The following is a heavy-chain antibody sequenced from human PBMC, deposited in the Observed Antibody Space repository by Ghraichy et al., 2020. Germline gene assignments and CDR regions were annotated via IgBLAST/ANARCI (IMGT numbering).Heavy chain of an antibody. CDR3: ARGALGYCSGGSCYVY. V-gene: IGHV3-7*03. D-gene: IGHD2-15*01. Sequence: GGSLRLSCAASGFTFSSYWMSWVRQAPGKGLEWVANIKQDGSEKYYVDSVKGRFTISRDNAKNSLYLQMNSLRAEDTAVYYCARGALGYCSGGSCYVYWGQGTLVTVSS. J-gene: IGHJ4*02. CDR2: IKQDGSEK. CDR1: GFTFSSYW.